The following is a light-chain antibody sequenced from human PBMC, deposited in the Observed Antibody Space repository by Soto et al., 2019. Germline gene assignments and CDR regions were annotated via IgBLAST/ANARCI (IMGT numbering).Light chain of an antibody. CDR2: GAS. J-gene: IGKJ1*01. Sequence: EIVMTQSPATLSVSPGERATLSCRASQSVSSNLAWYQQKPGQAPRLLMYGASTRATGIPDRFSGSWSGTACTLTISSLQSEDFAVYYCQQHNNWPPWKFGQGTKVEIK. CDR3: QQHNNWPPWK. CDR1: QSVSSN. V-gene: IGKV3-15*01.